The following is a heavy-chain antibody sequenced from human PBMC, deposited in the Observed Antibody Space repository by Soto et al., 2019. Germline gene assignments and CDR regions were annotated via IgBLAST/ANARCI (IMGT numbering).Heavy chain of an antibody. CDR2: IWSDGSKD. V-gene: IGHV3-33*01. CDR3: ARDKGVTCLDD. Sequence: QLQLVESGGGVVQPGGSLRLSCAASGLIFSRSGMHWVRQAPGKGLEWVAMIWSDGSKDYYADSVRGRFTISRDDSKSMLYLQMGSLTADDTAVYYCARDKGVTCLDDWGQGTLLTVSS. J-gene: IGHJ4*02. D-gene: IGHD2-8*01. CDR1: GLIFSRSG.